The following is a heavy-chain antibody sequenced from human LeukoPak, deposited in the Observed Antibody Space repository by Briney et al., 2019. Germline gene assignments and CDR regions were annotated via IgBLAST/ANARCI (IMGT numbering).Heavy chain of an antibody. J-gene: IGHJ3*02. V-gene: IGHV1-2*02. CDR2: INPNSGGT. CDR3: AKSIRTIFGVVIHRGGNAFDI. D-gene: IGHD3-3*01. CDR1: GYTFTGYY. Sequence: ASVKVSCKASGYTFTGYYMHWVRQAPGQGLEWMGWINPNSGGTNYAQKFQGRVTMTRDTSISTAYMELSSLRSEDTAVYYCAKSIRTIFGVVIHRGGNAFDIWGQGTMVTVSS.